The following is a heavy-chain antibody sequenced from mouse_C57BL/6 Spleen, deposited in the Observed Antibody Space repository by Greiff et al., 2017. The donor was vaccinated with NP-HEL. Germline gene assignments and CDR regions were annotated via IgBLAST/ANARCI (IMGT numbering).Heavy chain of an antibody. CDR3: ARRRDGNYVLAWFAY. D-gene: IGHD2-1*01. CDR2: IYPGSGST. Sequence: VQLQQPGAELVKPGASVKMSCKASGYTFTSYWITWVKQRPGQGLEWIGDIYPGSGSTNYNEKFKSKATLTVDTSSSTAYMQLSSLTSEDSAVYYCARRRDGNYVLAWFAYWGQGTLVTVSA. CDR1: GYTFTSYW. J-gene: IGHJ3*01. V-gene: IGHV1-55*01.